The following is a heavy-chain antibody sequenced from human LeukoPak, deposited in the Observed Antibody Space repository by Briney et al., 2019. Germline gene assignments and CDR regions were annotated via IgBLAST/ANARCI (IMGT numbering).Heavy chain of an antibody. V-gene: IGHV5-51*01. Sequence: GESLKISCKGSGYSFTSYWIGWVRQIPGKGLEWMGIIYPGDSDTRYSPSFQGQVTISTDKSISTTYLQWSSLKASDTAMYYCARLTMVRGVISPADYWGQGTLVTVSS. CDR1: GYSFTSYW. CDR2: IYPGDSDT. J-gene: IGHJ4*02. D-gene: IGHD3-10*01. CDR3: ARLTMVRGVISPADY.